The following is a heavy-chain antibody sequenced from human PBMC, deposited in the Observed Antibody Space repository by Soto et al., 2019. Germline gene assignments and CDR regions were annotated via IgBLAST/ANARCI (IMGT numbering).Heavy chain of an antibody. Sequence: PSETLSLTCAVYWGSFSGYYWSWIRQPPGKGLEWLGEINHSGSTNYNPSLKSRVTISVDTSKNRFSLKLNSVTAADTALYYFARLRIVRGFIHVRFYGMVVLCQGTMVTDFS. V-gene: IGHV4-34*01. CDR2: INHSGST. CDR1: WGSFSGYY. CDR3: ARLRIVRGFIHVRFYGMVV. J-gene: IGHJ6*02. D-gene: IGHD3-10*02.